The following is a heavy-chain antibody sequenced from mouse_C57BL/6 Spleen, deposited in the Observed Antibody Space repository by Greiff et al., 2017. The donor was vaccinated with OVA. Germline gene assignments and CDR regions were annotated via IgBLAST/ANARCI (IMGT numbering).Heavy chain of an antibody. CDR1: GFTFSDYG. Sequence: EVMLVESGGGLVKPGGSLKLSCAASGFTFSDYGMHWVRQAPEKGLEWVAYISSGSSTIYYADPVKGRFTISRDNAKNTLFLQMTSLRSEDTAMYYCAKSYYGNYVNYAMDYWGQGTSVTVSS. CDR3: AKSYYGNYVNYAMDY. J-gene: IGHJ4*01. V-gene: IGHV5-17*01. CDR2: ISSGSSTI. D-gene: IGHD2-1*01.